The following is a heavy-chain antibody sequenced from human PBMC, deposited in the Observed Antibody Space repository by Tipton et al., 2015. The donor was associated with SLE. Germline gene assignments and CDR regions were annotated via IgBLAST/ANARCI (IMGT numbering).Heavy chain of an antibody. J-gene: IGHJ6*03. Sequence: TLSLTCTVSGGSISSGSYYWSWIRQPAGKGLEWIGRIYTSGSTNYNPSLKSRVTISVDTSKNQFSLKLSSVTAADTAVYYCARGKDSGSYLYYYYYMDVWGKGTTVTVSS. V-gene: IGHV4-61*02. CDR1: GGSISSGSYY. D-gene: IGHD1-26*01. CDR2: IYTSGST. CDR3: ARGKDSGSYLYYYYYMDV.